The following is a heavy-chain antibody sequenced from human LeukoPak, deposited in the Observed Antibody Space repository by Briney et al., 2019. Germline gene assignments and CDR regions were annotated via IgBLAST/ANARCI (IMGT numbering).Heavy chain of an antibody. V-gene: IGHV4-34*01. J-gene: IGHJ6*03. Sequence: SETLPLTLAVYGGSFSGYYWSWIRQPPGKGLEWIGEINHSGSTNYNPSLKSRVTISVDTSKNQFSLKLSSVTAADTAVYYCAICYMDVWGKGTTVTISS. CDR2: INHSGST. CDR3: AICYMDV. CDR1: GGSFSGYY.